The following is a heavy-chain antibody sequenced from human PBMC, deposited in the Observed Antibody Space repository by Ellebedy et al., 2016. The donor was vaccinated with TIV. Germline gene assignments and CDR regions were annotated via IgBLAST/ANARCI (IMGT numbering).Heavy chain of an antibody. J-gene: IGHJ4*02. CDR1: GFTFSNAW. D-gene: IGHD2-21*01. Sequence: GESLKISCAGSGFTFSNAWMNLVRQAPGKGLEWVGRIKSKVDGGTTDYAAPVKGRFTISRDESENTVYLQMNSLKTEETAVYYCTTGGYYLDYWGLGTPVTVSS. CDR3: TTGGYYLDY. V-gene: IGHV3-15*07. CDR2: IKSKVDGGTT.